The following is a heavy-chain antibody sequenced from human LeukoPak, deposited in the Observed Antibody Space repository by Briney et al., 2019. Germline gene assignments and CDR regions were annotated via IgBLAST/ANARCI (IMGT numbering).Heavy chain of an antibody. D-gene: IGHD2-8*01. CDR2: ISSNEYDT. V-gene: IGHV3-64D*06. CDR1: GFTFGAYF. CDR3: VKDLNGTWSFDY. Sequence: GGSLRLSCSASGFTFGAYFMHWVRQAPGKGLQYVSSISSNEYDTYYADSVKGRFTISRDNSKNTLFLQMNNLRPEDTAVYYCVKDLNGTWSFDYWGQGTLVAVSS. J-gene: IGHJ4*02.